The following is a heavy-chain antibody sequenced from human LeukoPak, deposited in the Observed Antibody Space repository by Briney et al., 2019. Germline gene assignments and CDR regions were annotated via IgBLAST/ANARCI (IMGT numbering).Heavy chain of an antibody. V-gene: IGHV4-38-2*01. J-gene: IGHJ4*02. CDR3: ARRGGAFALDY. CDR2: IYHSGST. D-gene: IGHD3-10*01. Sequence: SETLSLTCAVSGYSISSGYYWGWIRQPPGKGLEWIGSIYHSGSTYYTPSLKSRVTISVYTSKNQFSLKLSSVTAADTAVYYCARRGGAFALDYWGQGTLVTVSS. CDR1: GYSISSGYY.